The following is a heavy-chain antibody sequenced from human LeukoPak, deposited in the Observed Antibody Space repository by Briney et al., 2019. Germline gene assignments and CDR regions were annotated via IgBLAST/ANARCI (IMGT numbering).Heavy chain of an antibody. CDR3: ARGGLYVVVPAVIVY. CDR2: INPNSGGT. CDR1: GYTFTGYY. V-gene: IGHV1-2*02. Sequence: ASVKVSCKASGYTFTGYYMHWVRQAPGQGLEWMGWINPNSGGTNYAQKFQGRVTMTRDTSISTAYMELSRLRSDDTAVYYCARGGLYVVVPAVIVYWGQGTLVTVSS. J-gene: IGHJ4*02. D-gene: IGHD2-2*01.